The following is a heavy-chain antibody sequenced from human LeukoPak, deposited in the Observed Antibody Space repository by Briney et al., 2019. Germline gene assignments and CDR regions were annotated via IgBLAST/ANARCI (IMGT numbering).Heavy chain of an antibody. V-gene: IGHV4-59*08. CDR1: GDSISSYY. J-gene: IGHJ4*02. Sequence: SETLSLTCTVSGDSISSYYWSWIRQPPGKGLEWIGYIDYTGSTNYNPSLKSRVTISLDTSKNQFSLRVSSVTAADTAVYYCARSVHAYYYGSGSIQPDYWGQGTLVTVSS. D-gene: IGHD3-10*01. CDR2: IDYTGST. CDR3: ARSVHAYYYGSGSIQPDY.